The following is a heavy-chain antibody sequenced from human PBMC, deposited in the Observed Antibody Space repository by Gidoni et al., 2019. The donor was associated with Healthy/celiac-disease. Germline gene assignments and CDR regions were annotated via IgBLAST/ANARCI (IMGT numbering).Heavy chain of an antibody. J-gene: IGHJ4*02. Sequence: QVQLQESGPGLVKPSETLSLTRAVSGYSISSGYYWGWIRQPPGKGLEWIGSIYHSGSTYYNPSLKSRVTISVDTSKNQFSLKLSSVTAADTAVYYCARDSPVTTAFDYWGQGTLVTVSS. D-gene: IGHD4-17*01. CDR3: ARDSPVTTAFDY. CDR1: GYSISSGYY. CDR2: IYHSGST. V-gene: IGHV4-38-2*02.